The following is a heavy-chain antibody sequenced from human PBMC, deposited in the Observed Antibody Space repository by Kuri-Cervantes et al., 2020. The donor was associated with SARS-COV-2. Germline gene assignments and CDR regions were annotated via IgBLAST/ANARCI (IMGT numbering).Heavy chain of an antibody. D-gene: IGHD1-1*01. CDR2: ISWDGGST. J-gene: IGHJ4*02. Sequence: ETLSLTCAASGFTFDDYAMHWVRQAPGKGLEWVSLISWDGGSTYYADSVKGRFTISRDNSKNSLYLQMNSLRAEDTALYYCTTLIDYWGQGALVTVSS. CDR3: TTLIDY. V-gene: IGHV3-43D*04. CDR1: GFTFDDYA.